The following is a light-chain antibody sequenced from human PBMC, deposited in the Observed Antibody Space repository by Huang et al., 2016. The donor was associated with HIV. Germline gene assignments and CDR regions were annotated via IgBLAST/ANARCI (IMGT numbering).Light chain of an antibody. V-gene: IGKV1D-13*01. Sequence: AIQLTQSPSSLSASVGDRVTITCRASQDISSALAWYQQKPEKAPKLLIYDASTLESGVPSRFSGSGSGTDFTLTISSLQPEDFATYYCQQFDNFLLTFGGGTKVEIE. J-gene: IGKJ4*01. CDR2: DAS. CDR3: QQFDNFLLT. CDR1: QDISSA.